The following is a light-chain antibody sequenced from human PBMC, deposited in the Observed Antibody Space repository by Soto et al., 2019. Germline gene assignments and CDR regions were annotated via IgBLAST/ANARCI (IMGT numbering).Light chain of an antibody. CDR3: QQANNFPWT. CDR2: TSS. Sequence: IEMTQSPASLSASVGDRVTITCRASQTIATYLNWFQYKSGRAPKLLIYTSSSVNSGVSSRFSGSGSGTDFTLTISSLQPEDFATYYCQQANNFPWTFGQGTKVEIK. CDR1: QTIATY. J-gene: IGKJ1*01. V-gene: IGKV1-39*01.